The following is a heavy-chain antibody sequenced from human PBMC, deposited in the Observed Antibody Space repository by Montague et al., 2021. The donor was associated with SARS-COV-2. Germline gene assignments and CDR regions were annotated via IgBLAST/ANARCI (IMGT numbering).Heavy chain of an antibody. Sequence: SETLSLTCTVSGGSISSYYWSWIRQPPGKGLEWIGCIYYSGSTSYNPSLKSRVTISVDTSKNQFSLKLSSVTAADTAVYYCARVPQGGDDSSGYYSGGFDYWGQGTLVTVSS. V-gene: IGHV4-59*01. CDR3: ARVPQGGDDSSGYYSGGFDY. CDR1: GGSISSYY. CDR2: IYYSGST. J-gene: IGHJ4*02. D-gene: IGHD3-22*01.